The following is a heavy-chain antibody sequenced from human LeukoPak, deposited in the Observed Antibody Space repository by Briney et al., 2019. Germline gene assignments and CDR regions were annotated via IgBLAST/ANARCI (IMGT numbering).Heavy chain of an antibody. CDR2: IYYSGTT. CDR1: GGSISSSSRY. J-gene: IGHJ4*02. V-gene: IGHV4-39*07. CDR3: ATTTIRLGF. D-gene: IGHD1-26*01. Sequence: SETLSLTCTVSGGSISSSSRYWGWIRQPPGKGLEWIGSIYYSGTTYDNPSLKSRVTISVDRSKNQFSLKLSSVTAADTAIYYCATTTIRLGFWGQGTLVTVSS.